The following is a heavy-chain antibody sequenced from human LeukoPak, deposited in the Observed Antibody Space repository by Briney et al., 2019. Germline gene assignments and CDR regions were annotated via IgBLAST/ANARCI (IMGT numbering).Heavy chain of an antibody. Sequence: SETLSLTCAVSGGSISSGGYSWSCIRQPPGKGLEWIGYSYYSGSTYYNPSLKSRVTISVDTSKNQFSLKLSSVTAADTAVYYCARVDDILTGDHTFDPWGQGTLVTVSS. J-gene: IGHJ5*02. V-gene: IGHV4-30-4*07. D-gene: IGHD3-9*01. CDR1: GGSISSGGYS. CDR3: ARVDDILTGDHTFDP. CDR2: SYYSGST.